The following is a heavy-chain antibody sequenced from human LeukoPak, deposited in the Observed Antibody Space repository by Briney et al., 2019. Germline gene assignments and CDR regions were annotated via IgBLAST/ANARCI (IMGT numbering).Heavy chain of an antibody. CDR3: ARGRMMNYYGSGSPVYNWFDP. J-gene: IGHJ5*02. Sequence: SETLSLTCAVYGGSFSGYYLSWIRQPPGKGLEWIGEINHSGSTNYNPSLKSRVTISVDTSKNQFSLKLSSVTAADTAVYYCARGRMMNYYGSGSPVYNWFDPWGQGTLVTVSS. CDR1: GGSFSGYY. D-gene: IGHD3-10*01. CDR2: INHSGST. V-gene: IGHV4-34*01.